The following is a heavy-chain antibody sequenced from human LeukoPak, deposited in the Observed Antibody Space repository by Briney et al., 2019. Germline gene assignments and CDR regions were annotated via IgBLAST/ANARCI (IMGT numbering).Heavy chain of an antibody. CDR2: IYYSGST. Sequence: SETLSLTCTVSGGSISSYYWSWIRQPPGKGLEWIGYIYYSGSTNYNPSLKSRVTISVDTSKNQLSLKLSSVTAADTAVYYCARNSGYARGVGYYFDYWGQGTLVTVSS. CDR3: ARNSGYARGVGYYFDY. D-gene: IGHD5-12*01. CDR1: GGSISSYY. J-gene: IGHJ4*02. V-gene: IGHV4-59*01.